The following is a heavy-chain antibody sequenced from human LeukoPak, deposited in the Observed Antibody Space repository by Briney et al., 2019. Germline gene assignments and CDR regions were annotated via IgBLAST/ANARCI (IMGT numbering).Heavy chain of an antibody. J-gene: IGHJ4*02. V-gene: IGHV4-34*01. D-gene: IGHD3-10*01. Sequence: KSSETLSLTCAVYGGLFNGYYWTWIRQPPGKGLEWIGEINHSGDTNYNPSLKSRVTISVDTSKNQFSLKLTSVTAADTAVYYCARDGYGSGWDYWGQGTLVTVSS. CDR2: INHSGDT. CDR3: ARDGYGSGWDY. CDR1: GGLFNGYY.